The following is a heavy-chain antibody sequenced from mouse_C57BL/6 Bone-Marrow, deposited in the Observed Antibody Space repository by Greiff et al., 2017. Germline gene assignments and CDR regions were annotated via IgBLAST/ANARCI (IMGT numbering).Heavy chain of an antibody. V-gene: IGHV14-2*01. CDR1: GFNIKDYY. D-gene: IGHD2-3*01. Sequence: VQLQQSGAELVKPGASVKLSCTASGFNIKDYYMHWVKQRTEQGLEWIGRIDPEDGATKYAPKFQGKATITADTSSHTAYLQLSSLTSEDTAVYYCARSGGLLQGFDYWGQGTTRTVSS. CDR2: IDPEDGAT. J-gene: IGHJ2*01. CDR3: ARSGGLLQGFDY.